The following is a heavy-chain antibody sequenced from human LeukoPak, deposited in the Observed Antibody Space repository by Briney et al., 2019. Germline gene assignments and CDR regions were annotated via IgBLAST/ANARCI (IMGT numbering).Heavy chain of an antibody. J-gene: IGHJ4*02. D-gene: IGHD3-3*01. V-gene: IGHV3-13*01. CDR3: ARDLGGRGFDY. CDR1: GFTFSTYD. CDR2: IGTADDT. Sequence: PGGSLRLSCAASGFTFSTYDMHWVRKAAGKGLDWLSAIGTADDTYYPDSVKGRFTISREDAKSSVYLQIDSLRAGDTAVYYCARDLGGRGFDYWGQGTLVTVSS.